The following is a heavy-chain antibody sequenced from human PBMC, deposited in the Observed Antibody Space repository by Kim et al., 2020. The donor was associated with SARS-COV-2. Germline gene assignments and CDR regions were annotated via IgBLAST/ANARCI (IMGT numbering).Heavy chain of an antibody. D-gene: IGHD3-22*01. CDR3: AKSTGITMIVVVINDAFDS. J-gene: IGHJ3*02. V-gene: IGHV4-39*07. CDR2: IYYSGST. Sequence: SETLSLTCTVSGGSISSSSYYWGWIRQPPGKGLEWIGSIYYSGSTYYNPSLKSRVTISVDTSKNQFSLKLSSVTAADTAVYYCAKSTGITMIVVVINDAFDSWGQGTMVTVSS. CDR1: GGSISSSSYY.